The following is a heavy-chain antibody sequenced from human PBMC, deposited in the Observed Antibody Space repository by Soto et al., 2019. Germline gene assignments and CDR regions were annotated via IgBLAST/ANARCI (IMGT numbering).Heavy chain of an antibody. V-gene: IGHV3-30*18. CDR1: GFTFSSYG. CDR2: ISYDGSNK. J-gene: IGHJ5*02. D-gene: IGHD2-2*01. Sequence: LRLSCAASGFTFSSYGMHWVRQAPGKGLEWVAVISYDGSNKYYADSVKGRFTISRDNSKNTLYLQMNSLRAEDTAVYYCAKDRRYCSSTSCYGPLAGWFDPWGQGTLVTVSS. CDR3: AKDRRYCSSTSCYGPLAGWFDP.